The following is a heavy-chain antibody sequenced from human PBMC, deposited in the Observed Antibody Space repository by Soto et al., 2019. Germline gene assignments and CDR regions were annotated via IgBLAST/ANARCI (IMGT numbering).Heavy chain of an antibody. V-gene: IGHV3-23*01. Sequence: EVPMLESGGGLVQPGGSLRLSCAASGFTFSSYAMSWVRQAPGKGLEWVSAISGSGGSTYYADSVNGRFTISRDKSKNTLYLQMTSLRAEDTAVDYCAKEPPYSSSWTDDFDIWGQGTMVTVSS. CDR1: GFTFSSYA. D-gene: IGHD6-13*01. CDR2: ISGSGGST. CDR3: AKEPPYSSSWTDDFDI. J-gene: IGHJ3*02.